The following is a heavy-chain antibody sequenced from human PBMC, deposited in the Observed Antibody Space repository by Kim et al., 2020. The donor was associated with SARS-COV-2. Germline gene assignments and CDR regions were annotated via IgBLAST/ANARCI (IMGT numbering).Heavy chain of an antibody. CDR2: AK. V-gene: IGHV3-7*03. J-gene: IGHJ6*02. Sequence: AKYELDAVKGRCTISRDNAKNSLYLQMNSLRVEDTAEYYCARARGMDVWGQGTTVTVSS. CDR3: ARARGMDV.